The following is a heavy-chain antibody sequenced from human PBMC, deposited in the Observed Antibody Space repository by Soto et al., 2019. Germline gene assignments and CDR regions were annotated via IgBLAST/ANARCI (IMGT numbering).Heavy chain of an antibody. V-gene: IGHV3-7*02. CDR2: MNHDGSLI. CDR3: AKYSGSYSFEK. Sequence: EVHLVESGGDLVQPGGSLRLSCAASGFIFNTYWMSWVRQAPGKGLEWVTNMNHDGSLIYYMDSVKGRFTISRDNAKNLLFLQMNSLRAVDTAVYYCAKYSGSYSFEKWGQGTLVTVSS. CDR1: GFIFNTYW. D-gene: IGHD1-26*01. J-gene: IGHJ4*02.